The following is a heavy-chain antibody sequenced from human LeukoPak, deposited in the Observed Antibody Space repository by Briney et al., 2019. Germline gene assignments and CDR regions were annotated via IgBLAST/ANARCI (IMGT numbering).Heavy chain of an antibody. J-gene: IGHJ4*02. D-gene: IGHD5-24*01. CDR2: ISYDGSNK. CDR1: GFTFSSYG. Sequence: GGSLRLSCAASGFTFSSYGVHWVRQAPGKGLEGVAVISYDGSNKYYADSVKGRFTISRDNSKNTLYLQMNSLRAEDTAVYYCANTPRDGYRFDYWGQGTLVTVSS. V-gene: IGHV3-30*18. CDR3: ANTPRDGYRFDY.